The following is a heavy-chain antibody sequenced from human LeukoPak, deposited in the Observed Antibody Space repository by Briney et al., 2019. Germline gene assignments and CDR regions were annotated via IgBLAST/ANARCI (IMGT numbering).Heavy chain of an antibody. D-gene: IGHD4-17*01. V-gene: IGHV4-34*01. CDR2: INHSGST. Sequence: SETLSLTCAVYGGSFSGYYWSWIRQPPGKGLEWIGEINHSGSTNYNPSLKSRVAISVDTSKNQFSLKLSSVTAADTAVYYCARGGGLRSLPYWGQGTLVTVSS. CDR3: ARGGGLRSLPY. CDR1: GGSFSGYY. J-gene: IGHJ4*02.